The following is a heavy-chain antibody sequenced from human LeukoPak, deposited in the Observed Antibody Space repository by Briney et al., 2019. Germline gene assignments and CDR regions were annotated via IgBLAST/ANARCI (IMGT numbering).Heavy chain of an antibody. D-gene: IGHD3-10*01. CDR1: GGSFSSYY. Sequence: SETLSLTCTVSGGSFSSYYWSWIRQPPGEGLEWFGHIDYSGSTYYNPSLKSRVTMSVDTSKSQFSLHLRSVTAADTAVYYCARDYGPSRGFDYWGQGTLVRVS. CDR3: ARDYGPSRGFDY. J-gene: IGHJ4*02. CDR2: IDYSGST. V-gene: IGHV4-59*01.